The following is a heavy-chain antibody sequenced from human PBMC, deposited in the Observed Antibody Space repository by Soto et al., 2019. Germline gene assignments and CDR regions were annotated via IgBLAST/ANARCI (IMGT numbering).Heavy chain of an antibody. J-gene: IGHJ4*02. CDR2: INPSGGST. V-gene: IGHV1-46*01. Sequence: ASVKVSCKASGYIFSNLYIHWVRQAPGQGLEWMGIINPSGGSTFYAQKFQGRVTLTEDTSTDTAYMELSSLRSEDTAVYYCATAVEYSGYDRQFDYWGQGTLVTVSS. CDR1: GYIFSNLY. D-gene: IGHD5-12*01. CDR3: ATAVEYSGYDRQFDY.